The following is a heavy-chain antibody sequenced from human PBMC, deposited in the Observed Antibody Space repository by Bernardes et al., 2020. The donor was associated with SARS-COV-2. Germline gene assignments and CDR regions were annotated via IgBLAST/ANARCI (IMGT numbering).Heavy chain of an antibody. Sequence: GGSLRLSCAASGFTFSSYEMNWVRQAPGKGLEWVSYISSSGSTIYYADSVKGRFTISRDNAKNSLYLQMNSLRAEDTAVYYCARGGRLDYGDFTVTIAVAGPYFDYWGQGTLVTVSS. V-gene: IGHV3-48*03. CDR2: ISSSGSTI. J-gene: IGHJ4*02. CDR1: GFTFSSYE. D-gene: IGHD6-19*01. CDR3: ARGGRLDYGDFTVTIAVAGPYFDY.